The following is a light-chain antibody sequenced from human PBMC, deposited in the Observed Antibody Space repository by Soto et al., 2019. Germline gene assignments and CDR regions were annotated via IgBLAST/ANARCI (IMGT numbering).Light chain of an antibody. CDR2: AAS. CDR1: QSISSY. V-gene: IGKV1-39*01. CDR3: QQSYSLPRT. Sequence: DMQLPHFPAPLFQSAGNRETIICLASQSISSYLNWYQQIPGKAPKLLIYAASSFQSGVPSRFSGSASGTEFTLTISSLQPEDFATYYCQQSYSLPRTFGQGTKVDIK. J-gene: IGKJ1*01.